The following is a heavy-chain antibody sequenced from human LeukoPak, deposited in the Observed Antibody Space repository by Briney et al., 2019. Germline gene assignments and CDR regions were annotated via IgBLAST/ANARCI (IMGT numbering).Heavy chain of an antibody. CDR3: AKYPRGLLRKWVDP. CDR2: IKQDGSEK. Sequence: GGSLRLSCAASGFTFSSYWMSWARQAPGKGLEWVANIKQDGSEKYYVDSVKGRFTISRDNAKNSLYLQMNSLRAEDTAVYYFAKYPRGLLRKWVDPWGQGTLVTVSS. D-gene: IGHD2-15*01. J-gene: IGHJ5*02. V-gene: IGHV3-7*03. CDR1: GFTFSSYW.